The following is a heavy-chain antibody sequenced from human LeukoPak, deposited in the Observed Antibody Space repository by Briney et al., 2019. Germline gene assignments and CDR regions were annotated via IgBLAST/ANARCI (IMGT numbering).Heavy chain of an antibody. D-gene: IGHD6-19*01. CDR1: GFTFSRYD. CDR3: AKEAQLSY. Sequence: GRSLRPSYVAAGFTFSRYDIHSVSHAPGKWLQWVAVISFDGGNAIYADSVKGRFTISRDNSKNTLFLQMNSLRAEDTVIYYCAKEAQLSYWGQGTLVTVSS. V-gene: IGHV3-30-3*02. J-gene: IGHJ1*01. CDR2: ISFDGGNA.